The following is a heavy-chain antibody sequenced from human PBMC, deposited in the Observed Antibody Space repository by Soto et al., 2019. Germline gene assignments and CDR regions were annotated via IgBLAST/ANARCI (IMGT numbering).Heavy chain of an antibody. CDR1: GYTLTELS. CDR2: FDPEDGET. Sequence: ASVKVSCKVSGYTLTELSMHWVRQAPGKGLEWMGGFDPEDGETIYAQKFQGRVTMTEDTSTDTAYMELSSLRSEDTAVYYCATINSSSYTFDYWGQGTLVTVSS. V-gene: IGHV1-24*01. D-gene: IGHD6-6*01. CDR3: ATINSSSYTFDY. J-gene: IGHJ4*02.